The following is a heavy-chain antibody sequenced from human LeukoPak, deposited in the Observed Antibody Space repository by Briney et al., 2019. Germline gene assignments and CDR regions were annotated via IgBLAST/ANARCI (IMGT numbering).Heavy chain of an antibody. CDR3: AKDTKSRRLG. Sequence: SGGSLRLSCAVSGFIVNTYYMSWVRQAPGKGLEWVSIIYSDGSTYYADSVKGRFTISRDTSKNTLFLQMNSLRAEDTAVYYCAKDTKSRRLGWGQGTLVTVSS. D-gene: IGHD3-3*01. CDR1: GFIVNTYY. V-gene: IGHV3-53*01. CDR2: IYSDGST. J-gene: IGHJ4*02.